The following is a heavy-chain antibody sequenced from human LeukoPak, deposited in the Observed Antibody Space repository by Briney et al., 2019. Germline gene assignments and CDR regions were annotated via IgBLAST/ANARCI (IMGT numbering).Heavy chain of an antibody. J-gene: IGHJ4*02. CDR2: MYARGRT. Sequence: KPSETLSLTCTVSGDSISRGRYYWSWVRQPAGEELEWIVRMYARGRTDYNPYTPSLKSRVAMSLDTSKNQPSLKLSSVTAADTALSYCAGFPGVFDYWGQGTLVTLSS. V-gene: IGHV4-61*02. CDR3: AGFPGVFDY. D-gene: IGHD3-3*01. CDR1: GDSISRGRYY.